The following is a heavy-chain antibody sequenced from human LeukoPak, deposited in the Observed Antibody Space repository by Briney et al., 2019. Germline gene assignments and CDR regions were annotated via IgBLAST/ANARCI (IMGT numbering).Heavy chain of an antibody. D-gene: IGHD3-3*01. J-gene: IGHJ4*02. CDR2: ISAYNGNT. Sequence: ASVKVSCKASGYTFTSYGISWVRQAPGQGLEWMGWISAYNGNTNYAQKLQGRVTMTTDTSTSTAYMELRSLRSDDTAVYYCARRNRAFWSGYYDDYWGQGTLVTVSS. V-gene: IGHV1-18*01. CDR3: ARRNRAFWSGYYDDY. CDR1: GYTFTSYG.